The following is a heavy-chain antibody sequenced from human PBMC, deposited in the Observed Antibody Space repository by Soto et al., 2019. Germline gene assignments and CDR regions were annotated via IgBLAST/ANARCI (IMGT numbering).Heavy chain of an antibody. J-gene: IGHJ4*02. Sequence: SETLSLTCTVSGGSTSSDNYWSWIRQPPGKGLEWIGHIYYSGNTDHNPSLKSRLAISIDTSKNQFSLKLSSVTAADTAVYFCAREGGESSDGLYYFDSWGRGSLVTVSS. V-gene: IGHV4-30-4*01. D-gene: IGHD3-16*01. CDR1: GGSTSSDNY. CDR3: AREGGESSDGLYYFDS. CDR2: IYYSGNT.